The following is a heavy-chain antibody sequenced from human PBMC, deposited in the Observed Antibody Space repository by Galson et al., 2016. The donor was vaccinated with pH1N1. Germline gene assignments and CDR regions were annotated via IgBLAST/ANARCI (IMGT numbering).Heavy chain of an antibody. J-gene: IGHJ4*02. Sequence: SVKVSCKASGYTFTNYAMNWVRQAPGQGLEWMGWINTNTGNPTYVQGFTGRFVFSLDTSVSTAYLQISSLKASDTAVYYCARLIGGGYNIREFDYWGQGTQVTVSS. CDR3: ARLIGGGYNIREFDY. CDR1: GYTFTNYA. V-gene: IGHV7-4-1*02. D-gene: IGHD5-24*01. CDR2: INTNTGNP.